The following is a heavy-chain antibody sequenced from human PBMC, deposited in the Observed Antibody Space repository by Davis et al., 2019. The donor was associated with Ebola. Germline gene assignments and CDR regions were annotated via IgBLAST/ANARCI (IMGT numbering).Heavy chain of an antibody. CDR1: GYTFTGYY. D-gene: IGHD2-21*02. V-gene: IGHV1-2*06. J-gene: IGHJ5*02. Sequence: ASVKVSCKASGYTFTGYYMHWVRQAPGQGLEWMGRINPNSGGTNYAQKFQGRVTMTRDTSISTAYMELSRLRSDDTAVYHCARGPVVLTAVNWFDPWGQGTRVTVSS. CDR2: INPNSGGT. CDR3: ARGPVVLTAVNWFDP.